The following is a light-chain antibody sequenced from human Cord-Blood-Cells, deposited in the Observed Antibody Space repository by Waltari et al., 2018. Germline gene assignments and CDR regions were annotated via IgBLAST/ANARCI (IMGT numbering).Light chain of an antibody. CDR3: SSYTSSSTVV. CDR2: VGS. J-gene: IGLJ2*01. V-gene: IGLV2-14*01. CDR1: SSDVGGYNY. Sequence: QSALTQPASVSGSPGQSLTISCTGTSSDVGGYNYFSCYQQHPGKAPKLMIYVGSNRPSGVSKRSSGSKSGNTAPLTISGLQAEDEADYYCSSYTSSSTVVFGGGTKLTVL.